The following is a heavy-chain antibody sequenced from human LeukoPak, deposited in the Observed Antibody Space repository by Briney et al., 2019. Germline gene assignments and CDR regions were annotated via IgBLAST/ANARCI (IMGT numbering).Heavy chain of an antibody. CDR1: GFTFSDSA. J-gene: IGHJ5*02. V-gene: IGHV3-73*01. CDR2: IRSKANSYAT. CDR3: ATDFYDTT. Sequence: GGSLRLSCAASGFTFSDSAVHWARQASGKGLEWVGRIRSKANSYATAYAASVKGRFTISRDDSKNTAYLQMNSLQTEDTAVYYCATDFYDTTWGQGTLVTVSS. D-gene: IGHD3-22*01.